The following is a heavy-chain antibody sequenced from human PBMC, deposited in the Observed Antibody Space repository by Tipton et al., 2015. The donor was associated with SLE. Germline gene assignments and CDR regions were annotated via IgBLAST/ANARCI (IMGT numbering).Heavy chain of an antibody. Sequence: TLSLTCTVSGGSISSGGYYWSWIRQHPGKGLEWIGYIYYSGSTYYNPSLKSRVTISVDTSKNQFSLKLSSVTAADTAVYYCARSLGIVTGYYKGYWYFDLWGRGTLVTVSS. V-gene: IGHV4-31*03. CDR2: IYYSGST. D-gene: IGHD3-9*01. CDR1: GGSISSGGYY. J-gene: IGHJ2*01. CDR3: ARSLGIVTGYYKGYWYFDL.